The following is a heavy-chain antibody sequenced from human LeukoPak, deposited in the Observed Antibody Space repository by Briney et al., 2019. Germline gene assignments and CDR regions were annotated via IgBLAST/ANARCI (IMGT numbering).Heavy chain of an antibody. CDR2: IYTSGST. D-gene: IGHD3-22*01. J-gene: IGHJ4*02. V-gene: IGHV4-4*07. CDR1: GGSISSYY. Sequence: SETLSLTCTVSGGSISSYYWNWIRQPAGKGLEWIGRIYTSGSTNYNPSLKSRVTMSVDTSKNRFSLKLSSVTAADTAVYYCARANYYDSSGYLDYFDYWGQGTLVTVSS. CDR3: ARANYYDSSGYLDYFDY.